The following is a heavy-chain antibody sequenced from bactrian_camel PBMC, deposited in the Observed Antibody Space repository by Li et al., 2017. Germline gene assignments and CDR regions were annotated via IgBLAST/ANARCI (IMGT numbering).Heavy chain of an antibody. CDR2: IYTVDGST. D-gene: IGHD3*01. V-gene: IGHV3S54*01. Sequence: HVQLVESGGDSVQAGGSLRLSCVASGYVYTNKCMAWFRQAPGKEREAVASIYTVDGSTYYADSVKGRFSISQDNAKNTWYLQMNSLKPEDSATYHCAVDGWYHCSRRYTPRDVSASNHWGRGTQVTVS. CDR1: GYVYTNKC. CDR3: AVDGWYHCSRRYTPRDVSASNH. J-gene: IGHJ4*01.